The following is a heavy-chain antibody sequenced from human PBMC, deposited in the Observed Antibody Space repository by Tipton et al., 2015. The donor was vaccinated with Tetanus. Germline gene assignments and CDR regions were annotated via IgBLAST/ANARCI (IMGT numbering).Heavy chain of an antibody. CDR1: GGSFSGYY. CDR2: INHSGST. CDR3: ARAEVIFTAAPPGYYNVYYYYGMDV. D-gene: IGHD3-9*01. Sequence: GLVKPSETLSLTCAVYGGSFSGYYWSWIRQPPGKGLEWIGEINHSGSTNYNPSLKSRVTISVDTSKNQFSLKLSSVTAADTAVYYCARAEVIFTAAPPGYYNVYYYYGMDVWGQGTTVTVSS. V-gene: IGHV4-34*01. J-gene: IGHJ6*02.